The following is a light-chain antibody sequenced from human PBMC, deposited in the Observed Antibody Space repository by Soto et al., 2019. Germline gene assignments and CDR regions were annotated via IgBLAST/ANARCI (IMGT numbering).Light chain of an antibody. Sequence: DIQMTQSPSTVSASVGDRVTITCRASQSITTWLAWYQHKPGKAPKLLIYSASNLQSGVPSRFSGSGSGTEFNFTLSILQPQDVETSTYQHQHSNSQFWTFGQGTKVEIK. J-gene: IGKJ1*01. V-gene: IGKV1-5*03. CDR2: SAS. CDR3: QHQHSNSQFWT. CDR1: QSITTW.